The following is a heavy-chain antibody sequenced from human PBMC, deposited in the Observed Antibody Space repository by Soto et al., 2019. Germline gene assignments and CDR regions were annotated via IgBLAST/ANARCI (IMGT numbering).Heavy chain of an antibody. CDR3: ARGMPIAVAGTFWLDT. CDR2: IIPIFGTE. J-gene: IGHJ5*02. Sequence: SVKVSCQASCGIFSRYAISWVRQAPRQGLEWMGGIIPIFGTEKYAQKSQGRVTIPAEESTSTAYMELSSGRCEVTAVYYCARGMPIAVAGTFWLDTWGQGTLVPVST. D-gene: IGHD6-19*01. CDR1: CGIFSRYA. V-gene: IGHV1-69*13.